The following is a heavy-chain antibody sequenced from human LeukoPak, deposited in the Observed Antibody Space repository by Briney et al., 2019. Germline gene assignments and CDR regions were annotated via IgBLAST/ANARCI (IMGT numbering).Heavy chain of an antibody. J-gene: IGHJ6*03. V-gene: IGHV3-20*04. Sequence: PGGSLRLSCAASGFTFDDYGMSWVRQAPGKGLEWVSGINWNGGSTGYADSVKGRFTISRDNAKNSLYLQMNSLRAEDTALYYCARVVVVAVASYAGYMDVWGKGTTVTVSS. D-gene: IGHD2-15*01. CDR1: GFTFDDYG. CDR2: INWNGGST. CDR3: ARVVVVAVASYAGYMDV.